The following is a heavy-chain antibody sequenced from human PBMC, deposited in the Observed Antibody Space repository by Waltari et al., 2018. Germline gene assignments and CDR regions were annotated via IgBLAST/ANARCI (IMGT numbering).Heavy chain of an antibody. Sequence: EVQLVESGGGLVQPGGSLRLSCAASGFTFSSYWMSWVRQAPGKGLEWVANIKQDGSEKYYVDSVKGRFTISRDNAKNSLYLQMNSLRAEDTAVYYCARDLMKNTRKIVGATITDYWGQGTLVTVSS. V-gene: IGHV3-7*04. J-gene: IGHJ4*02. CDR1: GFTFSSYW. CDR3: ARDLMKNTRKIVGATITDY. D-gene: IGHD1-26*01. CDR2: IKQDGSEK.